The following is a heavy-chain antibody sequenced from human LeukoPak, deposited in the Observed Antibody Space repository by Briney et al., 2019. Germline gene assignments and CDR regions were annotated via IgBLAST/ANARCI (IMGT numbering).Heavy chain of an antibody. V-gene: IGHV4-4*07. J-gene: IGHJ4*02. CDR3: ARGGGYYGSGSYYNPDY. CDR1: GGSISSYY. Sequence: SETLSLTCTVSGGSISSYYWSWIRQPAGKGLEWIGRIYTSGSTNYNPSLKSRVTISVDTSKNQFSLRLSSVTAADTAVYYCARGGGYYGSGSYYNPDYWGQGTLVTVSS. CDR2: IYTSGST. D-gene: IGHD3-10*01.